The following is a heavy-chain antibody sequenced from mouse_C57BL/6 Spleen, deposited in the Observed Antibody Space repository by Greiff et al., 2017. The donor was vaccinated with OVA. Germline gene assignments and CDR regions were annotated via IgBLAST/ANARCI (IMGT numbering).Heavy chain of an antibody. J-gene: IGHJ4*01. CDR2: IYPRSGNT. Sequence: QVQLQQSGAELARPGASVKLSCKASGYTFTSYGISWVKQRTGQGLEWIGEIYPRSGNTYYNEKFKGKATLTADKSSSTAYMELRSLTSEDSAVYFCARYYGNYYAMDYWGQGTSVTVSS. CDR3: ARYYGNYYAMDY. CDR1: GYTFTSYG. D-gene: IGHD1-1*01. V-gene: IGHV1-81*01.